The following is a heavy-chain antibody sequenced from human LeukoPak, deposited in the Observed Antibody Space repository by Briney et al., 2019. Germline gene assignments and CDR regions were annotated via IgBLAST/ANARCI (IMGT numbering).Heavy chain of an antibody. V-gene: IGHV4-59*08. J-gene: IGHJ4*02. Sequence: PESLSLTCTVSGVSISSYYWSWIRQPPGKGLEWIGYIFNSGSTIYNPSLKSRVTISVDTSKNHFSLRLRSVTAADTAVYYCARLAAISGSDYPDDWGQGTPVSVSS. CDR2: IFNSGST. CDR3: ARLAAISGSDYPDD. CDR1: GVSISSYY. D-gene: IGHD1-26*01.